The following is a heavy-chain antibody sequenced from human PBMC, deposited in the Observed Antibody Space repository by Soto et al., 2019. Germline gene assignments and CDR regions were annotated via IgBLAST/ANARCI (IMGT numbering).Heavy chain of an antibody. J-gene: IGHJ3*02. CDR2: IIPIFGTA. Sequence: GASVKVSCKASGGTFSSYAISWVRQAPGQGLEWMGGIIPIFGTANYTQKFQGRVTITADESTSTAYMELSSLRSEDTAVYYCARVVPAATPRGKSAFDIWGQGTMVTVSS. CDR3: ARVVPAATPRGKSAFDI. V-gene: IGHV1-69*13. CDR1: GGTFSSYA. D-gene: IGHD2-2*01.